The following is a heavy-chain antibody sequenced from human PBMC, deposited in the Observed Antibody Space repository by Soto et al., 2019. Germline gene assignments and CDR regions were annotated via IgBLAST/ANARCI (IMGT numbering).Heavy chain of an antibody. V-gene: IGHV3-33*01. CDR1: GFTFSSYG. CDR3: ARETEVLEWLRRTQYYYYYMDV. Sequence: PGGSLRLSCAASGFTFSSYGMHWVRQAPGKGLEWVAVIWYDGSNKYYADSVKGRFTISRDNSKNTLYLQMNSLRAEDTAVYYCARETEVLEWLRRTQYYYYYMDVWGKGTTVTVSS. J-gene: IGHJ6*03. D-gene: IGHD3-3*01. CDR2: IWYDGSNK.